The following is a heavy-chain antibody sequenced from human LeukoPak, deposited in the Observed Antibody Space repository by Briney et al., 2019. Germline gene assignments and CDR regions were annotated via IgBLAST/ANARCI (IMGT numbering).Heavy chain of an antibody. CDR2: IYHSGST. V-gene: IGHV4-4*02. Sequence: SETLSLTCAVSGGSISSNNWWWSWVRQPPGKGLEWIGEIYHSGSTNYNPSLKSRVTISVDKSKNQFSLKLSSVTAADTAVYYCASGRAPRPLYWYFDLWGRGTLVTVSS. CDR1: GGSISSNNW. J-gene: IGHJ2*01. CDR3: ASGRAPRPLYWYFDL. D-gene: IGHD1-26*01.